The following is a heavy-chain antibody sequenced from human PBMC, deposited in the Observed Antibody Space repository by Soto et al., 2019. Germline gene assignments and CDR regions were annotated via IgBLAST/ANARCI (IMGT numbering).Heavy chain of an antibody. J-gene: IGHJ5*02. CDR1: GFTLSSSA. Sequence: EVQLLDSGGGVEQPGGSLRLSCTTSGFTLSSSAMSWARQAPGRGLEWVSVIGGTDGTTYYADSVRGRFTISRDNSQNTLYLQMNSLRAEDTAVYYCEKYKQGSDWFDPWGQGTLVTVSS. V-gene: IGHV3-23*01. D-gene: IGHD1-20*01. CDR2: IGGTDGTT. CDR3: EKYKQGSDWFDP.